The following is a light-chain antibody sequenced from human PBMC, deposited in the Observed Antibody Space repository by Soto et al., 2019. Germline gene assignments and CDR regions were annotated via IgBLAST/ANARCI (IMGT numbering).Light chain of an antibody. CDR3: QQRNTGPPIT. CDR1: QSVRTY. V-gene: IGKV3-11*01. J-gene: IGKJ5*01. CDR2: DAS. Sequence: IVLKQSPCNLSLSTRERATLSCMASQSVRTYLAWYQVKPGQAPRLLIYDASRRASGVPARFSGSGSGTDFTLTISSLEPEDFALYYCQQRNTGPPITLGQGTRLEI.